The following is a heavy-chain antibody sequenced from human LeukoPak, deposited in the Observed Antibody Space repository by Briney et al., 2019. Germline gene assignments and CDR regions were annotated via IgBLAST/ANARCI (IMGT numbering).Heavy chain of an antibody. D-gene: IGHD2-15*01. CDR1: GGSISSYY. J-gene: IGHJ4*02. CDR3: ARDLGYCATDY. V-gene: IGHV4-59*05. Sequence: SETLSLTCTVSGGSISSYYWSWIRQPPGKGLEWIGSIYYSGATYYNPSLKSRLTLSVDTSKNQFSLRLSSVTAADTAVYYCARDLGYCATDYWGQGALVTVSS. CDR2: IYYSGAT.